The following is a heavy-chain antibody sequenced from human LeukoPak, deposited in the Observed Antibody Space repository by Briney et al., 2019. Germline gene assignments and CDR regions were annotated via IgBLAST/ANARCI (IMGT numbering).Heavy chain of an antibody. CDR1: GDSLTSHF. Sequence: PSETLSLTCNVSGDSLTSHFWSWIRQTPGKGLEWIGYVFHSGTTNYSPSLKSRVTISLDTSKKQFYLRLAAVPAADTAVYYCARRMATVTDAFDIWGRGTMVSVSS. CDR2: VFHSGTT. J-gene: IGHJ3*02. CDR3: ARRMATVTDAFDI. D-gene: IGHD5-24*01. V-gene: IGHV4-59*08.